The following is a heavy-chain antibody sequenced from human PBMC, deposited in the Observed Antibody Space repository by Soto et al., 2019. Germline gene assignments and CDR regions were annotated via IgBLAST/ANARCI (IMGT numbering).Heavy chain of an antibody. V-gene: IGHV4-31*03. CDR1: GGSISSGGYY. J-gene: IGHJ4*02. CDR3: ARAELVGATDY. Sequence: PSETLSLTCTVSGGSISSGGYYWSWIRQHPGKGLEWIGYIYYSGSTYYNPSLKSRVTISVDTTKNQFSLKLSSVTAADTAVYYCARAELVGATDYWGQGTLVTVSS. CDR2: IYYSGST. D-gene: IGHD1-26*01.